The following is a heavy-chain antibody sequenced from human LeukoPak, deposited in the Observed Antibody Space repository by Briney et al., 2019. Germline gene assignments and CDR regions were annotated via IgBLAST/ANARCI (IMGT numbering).Heavy chain of an antibody. V-gene: IGHV1-2*02. CDR1: AYTFTGYY. CDR3: AREGSGWYGNFDY. CDR2: INPDSGGT. Sequence: ASVKVSCKASAYTFTGYYMHWVRQAPGQGLEWMGWINPDSGGTNYAQKFQGRVTMARDTSISTAYMEVSRLRSDDTAVYYCAREGSGWYGNFDYWGQGTLVTVSS. D-gene: IGHD6-19*01. J-gene: IGHJ4*02.